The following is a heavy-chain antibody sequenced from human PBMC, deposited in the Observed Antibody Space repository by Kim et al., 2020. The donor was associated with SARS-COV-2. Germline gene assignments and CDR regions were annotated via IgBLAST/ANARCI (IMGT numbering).Heavy chain of an antibody. CDR1: GYTFTSYG. CDR2: ISAYNGNT. D-gene: IGHD6-19*01. J-gene: IGHJ6*02. V-gene: IGHV1-18*01. CDR3: ARDIPEKWLVQLGYYYGMDV. Sequence: ASVKVSCKASGYTFTSYGISWVRQAPGQGLEWMGWISAYNGNTNYAQKLQGRVTMTTDTSTSTAYMELRSLRSDDTAVYYCARDIPEKWLVQLGYYYGMDVWGQGTTVTVSS.